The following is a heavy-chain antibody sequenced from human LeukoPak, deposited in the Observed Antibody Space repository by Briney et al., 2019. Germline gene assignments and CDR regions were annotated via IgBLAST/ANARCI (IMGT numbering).Heavy chain of an antibody. D-gene: IGHD6-19*01. CDR1: GYTFTSYG. Sequence: ASVKVSCKASGYTFTSYGISWVRQAPGQGLEWMGWISAYNGNTNYAQKLQGRVTMTTDTSTSTAYMELRSLRSDDTAVYYCARVRRQQWLVHYYGMDVWGKGTTVTVSS. CDR3: ARVRRQQWLVHYYGMDV. J-gene: IGHJ6*04. CDR2: ISAYNGNT. V-gene: IGHV1-18*01.